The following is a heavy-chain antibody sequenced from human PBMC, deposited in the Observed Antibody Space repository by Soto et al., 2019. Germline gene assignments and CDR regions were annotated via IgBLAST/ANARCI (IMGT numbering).Heavy chain of an antibody. V-gene: IGHV3-15*01. CDR1: GFTFRNAW. CDR2: IKSKADGGTT. J-gene: IGHJ4*02. D-gene: IGHD3-22*01. CDR3: LLNYYDTSGSYPYYFDY. Sequence: EVQLVESGGGLVKPGGSLRLSCAASGFTFRNAWMSWVRQAPGRGLEWVGRIKSKADGGTTDYAAPVQGRFSISRDDSKNTLYLQMTSLKTEDTAVYYCLLNYYDTSGSYPYYFDYWGQGTLVTVSS.